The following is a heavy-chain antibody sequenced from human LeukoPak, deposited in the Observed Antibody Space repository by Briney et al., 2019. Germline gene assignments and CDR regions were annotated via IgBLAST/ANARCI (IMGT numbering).Heavy chain of an antibody. D-gene: IGHD2-2*01. CDR1: GYTFTSYD. CDR3: ARGFHIVVVPAATWFDP. J-gene: IGHJ5*02. Sequence: ASVKVSCKASGYTFTSYDINWVRQATGQGLEWMGWMNPNSGNTGYAQKFQGRVTMTRDTSISTAYMELSRLRSDDTAVYYCARGFHIVVVPAATWFDPWGQGTLVTVSS. V-gene: IGHV1-8*01. CDR2: MNPNSGNT.